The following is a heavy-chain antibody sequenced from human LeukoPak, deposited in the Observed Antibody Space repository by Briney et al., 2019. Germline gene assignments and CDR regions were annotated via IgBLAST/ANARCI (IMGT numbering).Heavy chain of an antibody. CDR1: GFTFSDSY. CDR3: AELGITMIGGV. V-gene: IGHV3-11*06. Sequence: GGSLRLSCAASGFTFSDSYMTWIRQAPGKGLEWVSGISGNSVSTYYADSVKGRFTISRDNAKNSLYLQMNSLRAEDTAVYYCAELGITMIGGVWGKGTTVTISS. J-gene: IGHJ6*04. D-gene: IGHD3-10*02. CDR2: ISGNSVST.